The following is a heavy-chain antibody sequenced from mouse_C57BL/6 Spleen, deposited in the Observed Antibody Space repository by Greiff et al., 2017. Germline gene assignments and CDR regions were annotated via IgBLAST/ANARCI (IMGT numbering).Heavy chain of an antibody. Sequence: EVQLQQSGPELVKPGASVKISCKASGYTFTDYYMNWVKQSHGKSLEWIGDINPNNGGTSYNQKFKGKATLTVDKSSSTAYMELRSLTSEDSAVYYCATTMVTPFAYWGQGTLVTVSA. CDR2: INPNNGGT. D-gene: IGHD2-2*01. CDR3: ATTMVTPFAY. J-gene: IGHJ3*01. V-gene: IGHV1-26*01. CDR1: GYTFTDYY.